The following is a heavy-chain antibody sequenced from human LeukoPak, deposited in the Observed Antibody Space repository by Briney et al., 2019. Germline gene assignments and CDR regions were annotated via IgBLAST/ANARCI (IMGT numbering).Heavy chain of an antibody. J-gene: IGHJ4*02. V-gene: IGHV3-30*18. Sequence: GGSLRLSCAASGFTFSSDGMHWGREAPGKGLGWGAVISLDGSTKYYADSGKGRFTIPRDNSKITLYLQMNSLRAEDAAVYYCAKVDYWGQGTLVTVSS. CDR3: AKVDY. CDR1: GFTFSSDG. CDR2: ISLDGSTK.